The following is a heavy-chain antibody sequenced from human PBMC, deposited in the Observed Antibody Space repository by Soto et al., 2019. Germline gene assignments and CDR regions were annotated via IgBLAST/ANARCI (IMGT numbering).Heavy chain of an antibody. D-gene: IGHD2-15*01. Sequence: QVQLVQSGAEVKKPGSSVKVSCKASGGTFSRYTISWVRQAPGQGLEWMGRIIPILDIPNYAQNFQGRVTITADKSTSTAYMELSSLRSDDTAVYYGASHFTGVLVLGASPPGGDNYGWDVWGQGTTVTVSS. CDR2: IIPILDIP. CDR3: ASHFTGVLVLGASPPGGDNYGWDV. CDR1: GGTFSRYT. J-gene: IGHJ6*02. V-gene: IGHV1-69*02.